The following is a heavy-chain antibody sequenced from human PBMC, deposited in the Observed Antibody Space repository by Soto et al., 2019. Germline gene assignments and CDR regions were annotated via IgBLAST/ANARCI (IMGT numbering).Heavy chain of an antibody. CDR2: IYYSGST. D-gene: IGHD3-22*01. J-gene: IGHJ4*02. CDR3: ARGYYDSSGYSAPFDY. CDR1: GGSISNNY. V-gene: IGHV4-59*01. Sequence: SETLSLTCTVSGGSISNNYWSWIRQPPGKGLEWIGYIYYSGSTNYNPSLKSRVTISVDTSKNQFSPKLSSVTAADTAVFYCARGYYDSSGYSAPFDYWGQGTLVTVSS.